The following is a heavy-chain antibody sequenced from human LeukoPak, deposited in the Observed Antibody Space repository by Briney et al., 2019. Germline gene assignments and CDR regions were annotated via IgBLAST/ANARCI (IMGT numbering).Heavy chain of an antibody. CDR1: GFIFDDYA. J-gene: IGHJ4*02. D-gene: IGHD3-16*01. CDR2: INWNSDNI. Sequence: GGSLRLSCAASGFIFDDYAMHWVRHAPGKGLEWVSGINWNSDNIGYADSVKGRFTISRDNAKNSLYLQMNSLRAEDTALYYCAKDRERLREMGEFDFWGQGTLVTVSS. V-gene: IGHV3-9*01. CDR3: AKDRERLREMGEFDF.